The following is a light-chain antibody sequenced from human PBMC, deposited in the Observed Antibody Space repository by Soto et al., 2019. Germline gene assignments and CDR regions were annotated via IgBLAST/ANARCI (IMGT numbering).Light chain of an antibody. CDR2: KAS. CDR1: QTISSW. Sequence: DIQMTQSPSTLSGSVGDRVTITCRASQTISSWLAWYQQKPGKAPKLLIYKASTLKSGVPSRFSGSGPGTEFTLTISSLQPDGFATYYCQHYNSYSEAFGQGTKVDIK. V-gene: IGKV1-5*03. CDR3: QHYNSYSEA. J-gene: IGKJ1*01.